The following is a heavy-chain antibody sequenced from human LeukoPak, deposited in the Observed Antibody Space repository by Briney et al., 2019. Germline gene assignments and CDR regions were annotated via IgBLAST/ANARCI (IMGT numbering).Heavy chain of an antibody. CDR1: GFTFSSFA. CDR3: ARDQMISAAGLDY. Sequence: GSLRPSCTGSGFTFSSFAMHRVRQAPGKGLEWVAVISYDGSNKYFADSVRGRFPISRDNSKNTLFLQVNSLRAEDTAVYYCARDQMISAAGLDYWGQGTLVTVSS. D-gene: IGHD6-13*01. J-gene: IGHJ4*02. CDR2: ISYDGSNK. V-gene: IGHV3-30-3*01.